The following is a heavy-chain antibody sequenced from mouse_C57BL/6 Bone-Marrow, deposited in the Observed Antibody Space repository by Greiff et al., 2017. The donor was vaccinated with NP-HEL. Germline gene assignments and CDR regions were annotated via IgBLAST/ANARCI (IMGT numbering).Heavy chain of an antibody. D-gene: IGHD1-1*01. CDR3: ARDYYGSSYYYFDY. J-gene: IGHJ2*01. CDR1: GYTFTDYN. Sequence: EVQLQESGAELVKPGASVKMSCKASGYTFTDYNMHWVKQSHGKSLEWIGYINPNNGGTSYNQKFKGKATLTVNKSSSTAYMELRSLTSEDSAVYYCARDYYGSSYYYFDYWGQGTTLTVSS. V-gene: IGHV1-22*01. CDR2: INPNNGGT.